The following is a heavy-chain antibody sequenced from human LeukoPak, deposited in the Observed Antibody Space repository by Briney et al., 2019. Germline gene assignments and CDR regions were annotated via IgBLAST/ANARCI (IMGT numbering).Heavy chain of an antibody. CDR1: GGSISSGGYY. D-gene: IGHD3-22*01. Sequence: SETLSLTCTVSGGSISSGGYYWSWIRQPPGKGLEWIGYIYHSGSTYYNPSLKSRVTISVDRSKNQFSLKLSSVTAADTAVYYCARDAACYHDSSGYLDYWGQGTLVTVSS. V-gene: IGHV4-30-2*01. CDR3: ARDAACYHDSSGYLDY. CDR2: IYHSGST. J-gene: IGHJ4*02.